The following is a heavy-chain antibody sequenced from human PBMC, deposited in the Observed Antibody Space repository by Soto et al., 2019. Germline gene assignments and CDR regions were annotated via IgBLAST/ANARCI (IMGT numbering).Heavy chain of an antibody. Sequence: QVQLVQSGAEVKKPGASVKVSCKASGYTFTSYGISWVRQAPGQGLEWMGWISAYNGNTNYAQKVQGRVTMTTDTSTSTAYRERRGMRSDDTAVYYCARGGGGYDCWSGSQNWTDPWGQGTLVTVSS. CDR1: GYTFTSYG. J-gene: IGHJ5*02. D-gene: IGHD3-3*01. CDR3: ARGGGGYDCWSGSQNWTDP. V-gene: IGHV1-18*01. CDR2: ISAYNGNT.